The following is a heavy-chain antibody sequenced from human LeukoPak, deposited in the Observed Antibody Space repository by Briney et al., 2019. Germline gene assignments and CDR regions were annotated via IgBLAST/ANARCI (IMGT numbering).Heavy chain of an antibody. CDR2: INPGNGIT. J-gene: IGHJ4*02. D-gene: IGHD2-2*02. V-gene: IGHV1-3*03. CDR1: GYTITSYG. Sequence: GASVKVSCKAAGYTITSYGISWVRQAPGQRLEWMGWINPGNGITKYSQEFEDRLTITRDTSAITAYMELSSLTSEDMAIYYCTLYNYWGQGTLVTVSS. CDR3: TLYNY.